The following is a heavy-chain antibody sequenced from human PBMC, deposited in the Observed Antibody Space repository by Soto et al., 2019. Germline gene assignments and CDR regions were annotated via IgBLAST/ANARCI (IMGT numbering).Heavy chain of an antibody. CDR2: INHSGST. CDR1: GGSFSGYY. V-gene: IGHV4-34*01. CDR3: ARRAFYYGMDV. Sequence: SETLSLTCAVYGGSFSGYYWSWIRQPPGKGLEWIGEINHSGSTNYNPSLKSRVTISVDTSKNQFSLKLSSVTAADTAVYYCARRAFYYGMDVWGQGTTGTVS. J-gene: IGHJ6*02.